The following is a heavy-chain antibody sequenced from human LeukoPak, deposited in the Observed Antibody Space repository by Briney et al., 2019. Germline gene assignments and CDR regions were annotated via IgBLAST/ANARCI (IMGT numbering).Heavy chain of an antibody. CDR1: GYTFTSYG. J-gene: IGHJ4*02. Sequence: ASVKVSCKASGYTFTSYGISWVRQAPGQGLEWMGWISAYNGNTNYAQKLQGRVTMTTDTSTSTAYMELRSLRSDDTAVYYCARDDYGDYPYYFDYWGQGTLATVSS. CDR3: ARDDYGDYPYYFDY. D-gene: IGHD4-17*01. CDR2: ISAYNGNT. V-gene: IGHV1-18*01.